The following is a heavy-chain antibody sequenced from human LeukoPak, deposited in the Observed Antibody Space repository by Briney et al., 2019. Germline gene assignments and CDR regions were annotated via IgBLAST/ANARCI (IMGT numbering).Heavy chain of an antibody. V-gene: IGHV4-30-2*01. D-gene: IGHD2-15*01. J-gene: IGHJ4*02. Sequence: SETLSLTCTVSGXSISSGGDSWSWIRQPPGKGREWIRYIYHSGSTYYNPSLKSRVTISVDRSKNQFSLKLSSVTAADTAVYYCARGGGYCGGGSCYSGIFDYWGQGTLVTVSS. CDR2: IYHSGST. CDR1: GXSISSGGDS. CDR3: ARGGGYCGGGSCYSGIFDY.